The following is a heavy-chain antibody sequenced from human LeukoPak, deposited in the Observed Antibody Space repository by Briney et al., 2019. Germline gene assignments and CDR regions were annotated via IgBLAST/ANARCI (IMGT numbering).Heavy chain of an antibody. J-gene: IGHJ4*02. V-gene: IGHV4-4*02. CDR1: GGSISSSNW. D-gene: IGHD6-19*01. CDR3: ARDVGNSGWYYFDF. CDR2: IYHSGST. Sequence: PSGTLSLTCAVSGGSISSSNWWSWVRQPPGKGLEWIGEIYHSGSTNYNPSLKSRVTISVDKSKNQFSLKLTSVTDADTAVYYCARDVGNSGWYYFDFWGQGTLVTVSS.